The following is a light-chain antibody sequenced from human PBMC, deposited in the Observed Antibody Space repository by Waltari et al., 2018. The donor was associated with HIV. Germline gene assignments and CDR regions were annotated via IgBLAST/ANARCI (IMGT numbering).Light chain of an antibody. J-gene: IGLJ2*01. CDR1: SSDVGAFKY. CDR3: SSWDDSLFGVA. CDR2: DVT. V-gene: IGLV2-8*01. Sequence: QSALTQPPSASGSPGQSVSISCTGASSDVGAFKYVSWYQQHPGKAPKLLIYDVTKRPSGVPDRFSGSKSGTSASLAISGLQSEDEAIYYCSSWDDSLFGVAFGGGTKVTVL.